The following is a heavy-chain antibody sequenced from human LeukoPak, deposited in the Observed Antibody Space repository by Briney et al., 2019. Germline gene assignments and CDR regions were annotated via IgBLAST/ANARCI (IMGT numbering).Heavy chain of an antibody. Sequence: TGGSLRLSCAASGFTFSSYAMHWVRQAPGKGLEWVAVISFDGSNIYYADSVKGRFTISRDNAKSSLYLQMNSLRAEDTALYYCAKDTRGFLPTFDPWGQGTLVTVSS. CDR2: ISFDGSNI. V-gene: IGHV3-30*04. CDR1: GFTFSSYA. J-gene: IGHJ5*02. CDR3: AKDTRGFLPTFDP. D-gene: IGHD2/OR15-2a*01.